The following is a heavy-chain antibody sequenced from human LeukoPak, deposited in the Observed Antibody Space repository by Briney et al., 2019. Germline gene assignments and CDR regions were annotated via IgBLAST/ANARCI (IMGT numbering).Heavy chain of an antibody. Sequence: SETLSLTCAVYGGSFSGYYWSWIRQPPGKGLEWIGYIYYSGSTNYNPSLKSRVTISVDTSKNQFSLKLSSVTAADTAVYYCARADYYDSSGYFEGIFVYWGQGTLVTVSS. J-gene: IGHJ4*02. CDR3: ARADYYDSSGYFEGIFVY. V-gene: IGHV4-59*01. CDR2: IYYSGST. CDR1: GGSFSGYY. D-gene: IGHD3-22*01.